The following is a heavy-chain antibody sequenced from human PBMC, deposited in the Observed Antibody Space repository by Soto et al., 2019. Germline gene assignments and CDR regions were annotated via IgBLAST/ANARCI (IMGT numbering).Heavy chain of an antibody. J-gene: IGHJ2*01. V-gene: IGHV3-30-3*01. D-gene: IGHD1-26*01. Sequence: QVQLVESGGGVVQPGRSLRLSCTSSGFTFSHYGIHWVRQAPGKGLEWVSAISYDGSKTFYADSVKGRFTISRDNSRNTLYMQMNSLRVEDTAVYYCARDADTTERSWYFDLWGRGTLVTVSS. CDR2: ISYDGSKT. CDR1: GFTFSHYG. CDR3: ARDADTTERSWYFDL.